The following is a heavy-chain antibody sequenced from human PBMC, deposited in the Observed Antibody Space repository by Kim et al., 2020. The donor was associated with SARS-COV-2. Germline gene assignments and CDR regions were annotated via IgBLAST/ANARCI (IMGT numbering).Heavy chain of an antibody. CDR3: VKGTSNYHLQGMDV. CDR2: ISAGGDRT. Sequence: GGSLRLSCAASRFTFSNYAITWVRQAPGKGLEWVSSISAGGDRTHYADSVKGRFTISRDNSKDTLYLQVDSLRAEDTALYYCVKGTSNYHLQGMDVWGEGTTVTVSS. J-gene: IGHJ6*03. D-gene: IGHD1-26*01. CDR1: RFTFSNYA. V-gene: IGHV3-23*01.